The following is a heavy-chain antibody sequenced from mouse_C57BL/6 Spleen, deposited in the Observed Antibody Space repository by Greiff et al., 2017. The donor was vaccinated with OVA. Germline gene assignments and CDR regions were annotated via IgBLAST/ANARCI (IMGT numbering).Heavy chain of an antibody. D-gene: IGHD1-1*01. CDR2: IYPGSGST. CDR1: GYTFTSYW. V-gene: IGHV1-55*01. Sequence: QVQLQQPGAELVPPGASVTMSCKASGYTFTSYWLTWVKQRPGQGLEWIGDIYPGSGSTNYNEKFKSKATLTVDTSSSTAYMQLSSLTSEDSAVYYCARHSITTVVGDDYWGQGTTLTVSS. CDR3: ARHSITTVVGDDY. J-gene: IGHJ2*01.